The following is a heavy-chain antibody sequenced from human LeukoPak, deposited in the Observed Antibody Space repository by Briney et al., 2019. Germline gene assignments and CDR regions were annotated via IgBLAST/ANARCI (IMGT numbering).Heavy chain of an antibody. CDR1: GASISSDY. CDR2: IYSSGST. V-gene: IGHV4-4*07. D-gene: IGHD3-10*01. J-gene: IGHJ4*02. Sequence: SETLSLTCTVSGASISSDYWSWIRQPAGKGLEWIGRIYSSGSTNYKPSLQSRVTMSVDTSKNQFSLKLSSVTAADTAVYYCARDVYYGSGHDYRGQGTLVTVSS. CDR3: ARDVYYGSGHDY.